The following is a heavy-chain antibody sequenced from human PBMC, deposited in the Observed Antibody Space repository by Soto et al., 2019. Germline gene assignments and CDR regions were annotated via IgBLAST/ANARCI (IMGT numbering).Heavy chain of an antibody. D-gene: IGHD3-22*01. CDR3: AKTATYVDGYDNTGYSSEDY. CDR2: TSHDGSKR. J-gene: IGHJ4*01. V-gene: IGHV3-30*18. Sequence: GGSLRLSCEVSGFTFSDFGLDWVRQAPGKGLEWVAITSHDGSKRFYADSVKGRFTISRDNSKNTLYLQMSSLRPEDTALYYCAKTATYVDGYDNTGYSSEDYWRHGTLVTVSS. CDR1: GFTFSDFG.